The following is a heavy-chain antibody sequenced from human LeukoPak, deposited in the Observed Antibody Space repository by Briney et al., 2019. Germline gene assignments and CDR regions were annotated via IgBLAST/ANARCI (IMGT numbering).Heavy chain of an antibody. CDR1: GFTFSSYA. CDR2: ISYDGSNK. CDR3: AVIGAFDAFNI. Sequence: GGSLRLSCAASGFTFSSYAMSWVRQAPGKGLGWVAVISYDGSNKYYADSVKGRFTISRDNSKNTLYLQMNSLRAEDTAVYYCAVIGAFDAFNIWGQGTMVTVSS. D-gene: IGHD3-10*01. V-gene: IGHV3-30*04. J-gene: IGHJ3*02.